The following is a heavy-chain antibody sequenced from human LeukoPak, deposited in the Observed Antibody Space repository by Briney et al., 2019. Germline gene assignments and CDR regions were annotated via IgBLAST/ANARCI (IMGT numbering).Heavy chain of an antibody. V-gene: IGHV1-2*02. J-gene: IGHJ3*02. CDR3: AQLVFYGSGSPSDAFDI. CDR2: INPNSGGT. CDR1: GYTFTGYY. D-gene: IGHD3-10*01. Sequence: ASVKVSCTASGYTFTGYYMHWVRQAPGQGLEWMGWINPNSGGTNYAQKFQGRVTMTRDTSISTAYTELSRLRSDDTAVYYCAQLVFYGSGSPSDAFDIWGQGTMVTVSS.